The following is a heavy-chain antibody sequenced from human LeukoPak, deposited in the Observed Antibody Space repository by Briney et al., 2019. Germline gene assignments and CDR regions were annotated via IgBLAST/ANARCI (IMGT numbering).Heavy chain of an antibody. CDR1: GFTFSRHW. Sequence: GGSLRLSCAASGFTFSRHWMTWVRQAPGKGLEWVANIKHDGSEKNYVDSVKGRFTISRDNAKNSLYLQMNSLRAEDTAVYYCATPLDYFDMSDSHQGGDWGQGTLVTVSS. CDR2: IKHDGSEK. CDR3: ATPLDYFDMSDSHQGGD. V-gene: IGHV3-7*03. J-gene: IGHJ4*02. D-gene: IGHD3-22*01.